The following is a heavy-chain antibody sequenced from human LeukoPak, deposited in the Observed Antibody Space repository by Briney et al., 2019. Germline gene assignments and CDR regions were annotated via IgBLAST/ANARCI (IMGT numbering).Heavy chain of an antibody. CDR3: AKLRYCSGGSCSGLY. D-gene: IGHD2-15*01. J-gene: IGHJ4*02. Sequence: AWSLRLSCAASGFTFSHYGMHWVRQAPGKGREGVAVISYDGSNKDYADSVKGQFTISRDNSKNTLYLQMNSLRAEDTAVYYCAKLRYCSGGSCSGLYWGQGTLVTVSS. CDR2: ISYDGSNK. V-gene: IGHV3-30*18. CDR1: GFTFSHYG.